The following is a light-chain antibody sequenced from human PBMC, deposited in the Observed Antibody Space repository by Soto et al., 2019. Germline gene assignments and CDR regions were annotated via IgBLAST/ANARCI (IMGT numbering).Light chain of an antibody. J-gene: IGKJ5*01. CDR1: QSISTY. CDR3: QQSYSTPHP. Sequence: DIQMTQSPSSVSASVGDRVTISCRASQSISTYLNWYQQKPGKAPKLLIYAASSLQGGVPSRFSGIGSGTDFTLTISSLQPEDFATYYCQQSYSTPHPFGQGTRLAIK. V-gene: IGKV1-39*01. CDR2: AAS.